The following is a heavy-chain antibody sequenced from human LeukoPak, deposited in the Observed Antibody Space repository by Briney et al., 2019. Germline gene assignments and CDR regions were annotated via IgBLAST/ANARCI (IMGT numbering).Heavy chain of an antibody. D-gene: IGHD2-15*01. CDR1: GGSISSDY. V-gene: IGHV4-59*01. CDR3: ARLKGYCSGGSCYANWFDP. J-gene: IGHJ5*02. Sequence: QASETLSLTCTVSGGSISSDYWSWIRQPPGKGLEWIGYIYHSGSTNYNPSLKSRVTISVHTSKTQFSLKLSSVTAADTAVYYCARLKGYCSGGSCYANWFDPWGQGTLVTVSS. CDR2: IYHSGST.